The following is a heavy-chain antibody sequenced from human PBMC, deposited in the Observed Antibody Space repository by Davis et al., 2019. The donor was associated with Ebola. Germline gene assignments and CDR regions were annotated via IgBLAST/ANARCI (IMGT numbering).Heavy chain of an antibody. D-gene: IGHD5/OR15-5a*01. J-gene: IGHJ6*03. CDR1: RYTFIDYY. Sequence: ASVKVSCKASRYTFIDYYIHWVRQAPGQGLEWMGWINPKSGGTKCAQKFQDWITMTRDTSITTAYVELSGLTSDDTAIYYCARAVSPTADYYMDVWGKGGAIAVSS. V-gene: IGHV1-2*04. CDR3: ARAVSPTADYYMDV. CDR2: INPKSGGT.